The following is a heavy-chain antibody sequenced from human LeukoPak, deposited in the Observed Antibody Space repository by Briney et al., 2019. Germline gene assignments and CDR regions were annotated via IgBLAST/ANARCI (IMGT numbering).Heavy chain of an antibody. J-gene: IGHJ5*02. CDR1: GFTFSSYW. V-gene: IGHV3-74*01. D-gene: IGHD6-19*01. CDR3: ARDISSGWDNWFDP. CDR2: INSDGSST. Sequence: PGGSLRLSCAASGFTFSSYWMHLVRQAPGKGLVWVSRINSDGSSTSYADSVKGRFTISRDNAKNTLYLQMNSLRAEDTAVYYCARDISSGWDNWFDPWGQGTLVTVSS.